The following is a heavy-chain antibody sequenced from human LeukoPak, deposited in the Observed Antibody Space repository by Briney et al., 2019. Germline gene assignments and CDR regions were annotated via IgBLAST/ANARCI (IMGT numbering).Heavy chain of an antibody. CDR1: GYSFTSYW. V-gene: IGHV5-51*01. CDR3: ARQAVYSNPRGHRNFDY. CDR2: IYPGDSDT. J-gene: IGHJ4*02. D-gene: IGHD4-11*01. Sequence: GESLKISCKGSGYSFTSYWIGWVRQMPGKGLEWMGIIYPGDSDTRYSPSFQGQVTISADKSISTAYLQWSSLKASDTAMYYCARQAVYSNPRGHRNFDYWGQGTLVTVSS.